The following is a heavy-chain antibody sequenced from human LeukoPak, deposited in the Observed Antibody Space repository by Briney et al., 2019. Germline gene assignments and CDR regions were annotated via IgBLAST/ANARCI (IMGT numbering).Heavy chain of an antibody. V-gene: IGHV3-23*01. CDR1: GFTFSSYA. CDR2: ISGSGGST. Sequence: GGSLRLSCAASGFTFSSYAMGWVRQAPGKGLEWVSGISGSGGSTYYADSVKGRFTISRDNSKNTLYLQMNSLRAEDTAMYYCAKGGVGSGKTFDSWGQGTLATVSS. CDR3: AKGGVGSGKTFDS. D-gene: IGHD3-10*01. J-gene: IGHJ4*02.